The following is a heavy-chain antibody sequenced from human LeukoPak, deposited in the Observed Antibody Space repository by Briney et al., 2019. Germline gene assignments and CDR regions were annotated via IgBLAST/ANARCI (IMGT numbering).Heavy chain of an antibody. CDR2: ISAYNGNT. Sequence: GASVKVSCKASGYTFTSYGISWVRQTPGQGLEWMGWISAYNGNTHYAQKHQGRVTMTTDTSTSKAYMELGSVRSDDTAVYYCARTPSKSKYDILTGPRRLGGAIDIWGQGTMVTVSS. V-gene: IGHV1-18*01. CDR1: GYTFTSYG. J-gene: IGHJ3*02. D-gene: IGHD3-9*01. CDR3: ARTPSKSKYDILTGPRRLGGAIDI.